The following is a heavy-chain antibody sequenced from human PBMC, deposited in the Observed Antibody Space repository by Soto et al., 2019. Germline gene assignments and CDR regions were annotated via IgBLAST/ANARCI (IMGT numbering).Heavy chain of an antibody. Sequence: PSDTLSLTCIVSGGSISSYYWSWIRQPPGRGLEWIGYIYYSGSTNYNPSLKSRVTISVDTSKNQFSLKLSSVTAADTAVYYCARVQYSGIDYWGQGTLVTVSS. D-gene: IGHD5-12*01. CDR2: IYYSGST. J-gene: IGHJ4*02. CDR1: GGSISSYY. CDR3: ARVQYSGIDY. V-gene: IGHV4-59*01.